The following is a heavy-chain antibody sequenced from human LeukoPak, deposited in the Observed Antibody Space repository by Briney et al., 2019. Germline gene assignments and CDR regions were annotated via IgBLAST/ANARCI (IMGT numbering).Heavy chain of an antibody. J-gene: IGHJ6*02. CDR1: GGSISSSSYY. D-gene: IGHD6-6*01. V-gene: IGHV4-39*07. CDR3: ARGQAARPYYYYYGMDV. Sequence: SETLSLTCTVSGGSISSSSYYWGWIRQPPGKGLEWIGSIYYSGSTYYNPSLKSRVTISVDTSKNQFSLKLSSVTAADTAVYYCARGQAARPYYYYYGMDVWGQGTTVTVSS. CDR2: IYYSGST.